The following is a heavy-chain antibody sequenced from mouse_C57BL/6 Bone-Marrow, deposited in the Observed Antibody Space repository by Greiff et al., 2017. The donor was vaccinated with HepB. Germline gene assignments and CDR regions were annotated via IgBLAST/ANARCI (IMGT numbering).Heavy chain of an antibody. V-gene: IGHV1-87*01. J-gene: IGHJ2*01. CDR2: IYPGDGDT. Sequence: VQGVESGAELARPGASVKLSCKASGYTFTSYWMQWVKQRPGQGLEWIGAIYPGDGDTRYTQKFKAKATLTADKSSSTAYMQLSSLASEDSAVYYCARGRGNYDWGQGTTLTVSS. CDR3: ARGRGNYD. CDR1: GYTFTSYW. D-gene: IGHD2-1*01.